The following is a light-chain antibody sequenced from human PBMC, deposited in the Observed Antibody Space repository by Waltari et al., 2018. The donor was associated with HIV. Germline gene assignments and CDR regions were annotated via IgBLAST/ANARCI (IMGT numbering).Light chain of an antibody. J-gene: IGKJ1*01. CDR2: KAS. Sequence: DIQMTQSPSLLAASMGDRVTFTCRASQSVSHWLAWYQQKPGRAPKLLIYKASSLESGGPSRFSGSGSGAEFTLTISSLQPDDIATYYCQHYNSYPWTFGQGTKVEIK. CDR1: QSVSHW. V-gene: IGKV1-5*03. CDR3: QHYNSYPWT.